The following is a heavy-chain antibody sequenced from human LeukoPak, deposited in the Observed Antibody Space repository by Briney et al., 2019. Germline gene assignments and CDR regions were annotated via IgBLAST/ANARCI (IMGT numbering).Heavy chain of an antibody. CDR1: GFTVSTEY. Sequence: PGGSLRLSCAVSGFTVSTEYMGWVRQAPGKGLEWVSLINSGDSTSYADSVKGRFTISRHNSKNTLYLQMNSLRAEDTALYYCAKDRSYYDSSGLLNYWGHGTLVTVSS. CDR3: AKDRSYYDSSGLLNY. D-gene: IGHD3-22*01. V-gene: IGHV3-53*01. J-gene: IGHJ4*01. CDR2: INSGDST.